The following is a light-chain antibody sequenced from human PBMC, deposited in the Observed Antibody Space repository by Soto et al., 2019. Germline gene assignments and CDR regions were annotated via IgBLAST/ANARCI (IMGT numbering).Light chain of an antibody. J-gene: IGLJ1*01. V-gene: IGLV2-23*02. CDR2: EVS. Sequence: QSVLTQPASVSGSPGQSITISCTGTSSDVGSYNLVPWYQQHPGKAPKLMIYEVSKRPSGVSNRFSGSKSGNTASLTISGLQAEDEADYYCCSYAGSSTYVFGTGDQGHRP. CDR3: CSYAGSSTYV. CDR1: SSDVGSYNL.